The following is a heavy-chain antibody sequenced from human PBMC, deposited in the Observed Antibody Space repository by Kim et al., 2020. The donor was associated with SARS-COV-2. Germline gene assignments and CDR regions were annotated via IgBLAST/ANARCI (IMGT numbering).Heavy chain of an antibody. Sequence: GGSLRLSCTMSGMTFSTSGMHWVRQAPGKGLEWVAFIYSDGRSEHYADSVKGRFTISRDNSKKTVSLQLNSLRVEDTAVYYCARDRGTSDFDYWGLGTLVTVSS. J-gene: IGHJ4*02. CDR2: IYSDGRSE. V-gene: IGHV3-33*01. CDR1: GMTFSTSG. D-gene: IGHD3-10*01. CDR3: ARDRGTSDFDY.